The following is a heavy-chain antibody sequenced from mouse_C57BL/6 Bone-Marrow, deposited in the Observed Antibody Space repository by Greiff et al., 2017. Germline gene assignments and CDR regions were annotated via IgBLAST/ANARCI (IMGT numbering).Heavy chain of an antibody. Sequence: VQLQQSGAELVRPGASVKLSCTASGFNIKDDYMHWVKQRPEQGLEWIGWIDPENGDTEYASKFQGKATITADTSSNTAYLQLSSLTSEDTAVYYCTSYYFMDYWGQGTSGTVSS. CDR3: TSYYFMDY. V-gene: IGHV14-4*01. CDR2: IDPENGDT. CDR1: GFNIKDDY. J-gene: IGHJ4*01.